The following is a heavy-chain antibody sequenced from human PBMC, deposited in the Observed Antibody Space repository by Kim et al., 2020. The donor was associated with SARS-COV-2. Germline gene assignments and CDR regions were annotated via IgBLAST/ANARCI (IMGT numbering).Heavy chain of an antibody. CDR3: ARGSATAGLVFEQ. Sequence: YADSVQGRFTISRDDAKNSLYLQMNSLRAEDTAVYYCARGSATAGLVFEQWGQGTLVTVSS. J-gene: IGHJ4*02. V-gene: IGHV3-11*01. D-gene: IGHD6-13*01.